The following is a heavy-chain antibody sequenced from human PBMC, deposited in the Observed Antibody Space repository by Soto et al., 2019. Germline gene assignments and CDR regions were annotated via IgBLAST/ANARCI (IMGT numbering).Heavy chain of an antibody. CDR2: IYSGGST. CDR1: GFTVSSNY. V-gene: IGHV3-53*01. D-gene: IGHD5-18*01. CDR3: ARSQAEDSYGYDYYYGMDV. Sequence: PGGSLRLSCAASGFTVSSNYMSWVRQAPGKGLEWVSVIYSGGSTYYADSVKGRFTISRDNSKNTLYLQMNSLRAEDTAVYYCARSQAEDSYGYDYYYGMDVWGQVTTVTVSS. J-gene: IGHJ6*02.